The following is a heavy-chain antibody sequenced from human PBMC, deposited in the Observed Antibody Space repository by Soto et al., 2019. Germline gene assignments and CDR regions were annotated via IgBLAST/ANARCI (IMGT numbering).Heavy chain of an antibody. V-gene: IGHV3-30*03. Sequence: GGSLRLSCAASGFTFSSYGMHWVRQAPGKGLEWVAVISYDGSNKYYADSVKGRFTISRDNSKSTLYLQMNSLRAEDTAVYYCARGGGDHYGMDVWGQGTTVTVSS. CDR3: ARGGGDHYGMDV. J-gene: IGHJ6*02. CDR2: ISYDGSNK. D-gene: IGHD2-21*02. CDR1: GFTFSSYG.